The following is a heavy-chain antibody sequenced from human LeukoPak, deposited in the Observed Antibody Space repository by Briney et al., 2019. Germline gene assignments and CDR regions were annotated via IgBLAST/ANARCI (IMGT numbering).Heavy chain of an antibody. CDR2: ISNSGSTK. Sequence: GGSLRLSCAASGFTFSSYSMNWVRQAPGKGLEWVSYISNSGSTKFYADSVKGRFTISRDNAKDSLSLQMNSLRAEDTAVYYCARSRYNYRDAFDIWGQGTMVTVSS. V-gene: IGHV3-48*01. J-gene: IGHJ3*02. CDR3: ARSRYNYRDAFDI. CDR1: GFTFSSYS. D-gene: IGHD5-18*01.